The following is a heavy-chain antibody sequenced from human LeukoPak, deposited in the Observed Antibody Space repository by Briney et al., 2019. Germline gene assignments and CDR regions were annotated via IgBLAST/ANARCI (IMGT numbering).Heavy chain of an antibody. J-gene: IGHJ5*02. D-gene: IGHD1-26*01. V-gene: IGHV3-21*01. Sequence: KPGGSLRLSCAPSGFTFSSYSMNWVRQAPGKGLEWVSSISSSSSYIYYADSVKGRFTISRDYAKNSLYLQMNSLRAEDTAVYYCARDGVGGSGFDPWGQGTLVTVSA. CDR3: ARDGVGGSGFDP. CDR2: ISSSSSYI. CDR1: GFTFSSYS.